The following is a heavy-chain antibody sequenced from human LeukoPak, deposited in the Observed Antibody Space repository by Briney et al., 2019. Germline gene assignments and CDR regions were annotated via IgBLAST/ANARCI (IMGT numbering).Heavy chain of an antibody. V-gene: IGHV3-9*03. D-gene: IGHD6-13*01. Sequence: PGGSLRLSCAASGFTFDDYAMHWVRQAPGKGLEWVSGISWNSGSIGYADSVKGRFTISRDNAKNSLYLQMNSLRAEDMALYYCAKDLYSSPIYAFDIWGQGTMVTVSS. CDR1: GFTFDDYA. CDR3: AKDLYSSPIYAFDI. CDR2: ISWNSGSI. J-gene: IGHJ3*02.